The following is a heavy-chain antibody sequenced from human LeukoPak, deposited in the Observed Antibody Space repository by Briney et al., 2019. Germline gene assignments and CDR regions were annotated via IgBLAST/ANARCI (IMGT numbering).Heavy chain of an antibody. CDR3: ARYYSGSYGFDY. Sequence: PSQTLSLTCTVAGGSIISSDYYSGWLRQPPGEGLEWIGYLYYSGSTYYNPSLKSRVTMSVDTSKNQFSLKLSSVTAADTAVYYCARYYSGSYGFDYWGQGTLVTVSS. J-gene: IGHJ4*02. CDR2: LYYSGST. V-gene: IGHV4-39*01. D-gene: IGHD1-26*01. CDR1: GGSIISSDYY.